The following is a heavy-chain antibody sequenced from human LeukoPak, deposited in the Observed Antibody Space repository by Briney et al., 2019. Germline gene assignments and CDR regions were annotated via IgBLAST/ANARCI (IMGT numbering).Heavy chain of an antibody. Sequence: PGRSLGLSCAASGFTFSSYAMSWVRQAPGKGLEWVSAISGSGGSTYYADSVKGRFTISRDNSKNTLYLQMNSLRAEDTAVYYCAKDLRAFGVRAHAGMDVWGQGTTVTVSS. CDR3: AKDLRAFGVRAHAGMDV. J-gene: IGHJ6*02. CDR1: GFTFSSYA. CDR2: ISGSGGST. V-gene: IGHV3-23*01. D-gene: IGHD3-3*01.